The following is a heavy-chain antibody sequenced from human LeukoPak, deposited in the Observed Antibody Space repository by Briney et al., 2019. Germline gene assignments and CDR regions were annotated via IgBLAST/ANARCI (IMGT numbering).Heavy chain of an antibody. CDR2: IYYSGST. J-gene: IGHJ4*02. CDR3: ARLGTDDYFDY. V-gene: IGHV4-39*01. CDR1: GGSISSGDYY. Sequence: SQTLSLTCTVSGGSISSGDYYWSWIRQPPGKGLEWIGSIYYSGSTYYNPSLKSRVTISVDTSKNQFSLKLSSVTAADTAVYYCARLGTDDYFDYWGQGTLVTVSS. D-gene: IGHD3-10*01.